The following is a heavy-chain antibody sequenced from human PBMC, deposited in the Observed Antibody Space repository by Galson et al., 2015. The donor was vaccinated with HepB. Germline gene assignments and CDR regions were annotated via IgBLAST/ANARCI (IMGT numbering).Heavy chain of an antibody. CDR1: GDSVSSNGAA. D-gene: IGHD1-1*01. Sequence: CAISGDSVSSNGAAWNWIRHSPSRGLERLGRTYYRSTKWYDNYALSVESRITINPDTSKNQFSLHLSSVTPDDTAVYYCARDGELAPDYFDYWGQGTLVTVSS. CDR2: TYYRSTKWYD. CDR3: ARDGELAPDYFDY. V-gene: IGHV6-1*01. J-gene: IGHJ4*02.